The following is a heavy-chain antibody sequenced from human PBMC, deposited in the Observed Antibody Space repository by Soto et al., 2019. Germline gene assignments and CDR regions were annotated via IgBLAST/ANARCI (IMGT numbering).Heavy chain of an antibody. Sequence: GGSLRLSCAASGFTFDDYAMHWVRQAPGKGLEWVSGISWNSGSIGYADSVKGRFTISRDNAKNSLYLQMNSLRAEDTALYYCPKGTVTIYYYYGMDVLCQVPTFTASS. D-gene: IGHD1-7*01. V-gene: IGHV3-9*01. CDR3: PKGTVTIYYYYGMDV. CDR1: GFTFDDYA. CDR2: ISWNSGSI. J-gene: IGHJ6*02.